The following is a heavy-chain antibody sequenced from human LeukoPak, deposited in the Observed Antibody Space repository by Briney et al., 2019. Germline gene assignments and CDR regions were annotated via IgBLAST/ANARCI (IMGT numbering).Heavy chain of an antibody. CDR1: GFTFSSYA. CDR2: ISGSGGST. Sequence: GGSLRLSWAASGFTFSSYAMSWVRQAPGKGLEWVSAISGSGGSTYYADSVKGRFTISRDNSKNTLYLQMNSLRAEDTAVYYCAKGIVGATRRGGYYFDYWGQGTLVTVSS. D-gene: IGHD1-26*01. J-gene: IGHJ4*02. CDR3: AKGIVGATRRGGYYFDY. V-gene: IGHV3-23*01.